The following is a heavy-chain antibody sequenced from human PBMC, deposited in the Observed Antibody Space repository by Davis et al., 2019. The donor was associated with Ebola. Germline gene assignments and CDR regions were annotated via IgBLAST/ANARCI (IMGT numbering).Heavy chain of an antibody. Sequence: PGGSLRLSCAASGFTFSSYGMHWVRQAPGKGLEWVAVISYDGSNKYYADSVKGRFTISRDNSKNTLYLQMNSLRAEDTAVYYCARVAGVASPSDYYYGMDVWGQGTTVTVSS. V-gene: IGHV3-30*03. CDR1: GFTFSSYG. J-gene: IGHJ6*02. D-gene: IGHD3-10*01. CDR2: ISYDGSNK. CDR3: ARVAGVASPSDYYYGMDV.